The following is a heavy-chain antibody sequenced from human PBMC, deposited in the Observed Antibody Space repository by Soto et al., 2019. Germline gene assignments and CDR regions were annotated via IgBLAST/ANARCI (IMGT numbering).Heavy chain of an antibody. CDR2: FNPILSFS. V-gene: IGHV1-69*02. D-gene: IGHD3-10*01. CDR1: GDPFNSLT. CDR3: ATSFGSGSRAFDY. Sequence: QVQLVQSGAEVKKLGSSVKVSCKASGDPFNSLTINWVRQAPGLGLEWMGRFNPILSFSNSALKFQGRVTLTADKSTSTAYMVLSSLRSEDTAIYYCATSFGSGSRAFDYWGQGALVTVSS. J-gene: IGHJ4*02.